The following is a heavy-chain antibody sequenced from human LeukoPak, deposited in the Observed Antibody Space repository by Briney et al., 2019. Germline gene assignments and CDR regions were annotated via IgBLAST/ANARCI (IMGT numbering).Heavy chain of an antibody. V-gene: IGHV4-59*08. CDR1: DCSISDGY. CDR2: FDYSGTS. D-gene: IGHD4-23*01. J-gene: IGHJ4*02. CDR3: ARHYYGGVYYFDF. Sequence: SETLSLTCTVTDCSISDGYWSWIRQSPRKGLEQMAYFDYSGTSSYNASLRGRVTFSGDTSQNQLSLKVTSVTAADTAVYYCARHYYGGVYYFDFWGQGTRVTVSS.